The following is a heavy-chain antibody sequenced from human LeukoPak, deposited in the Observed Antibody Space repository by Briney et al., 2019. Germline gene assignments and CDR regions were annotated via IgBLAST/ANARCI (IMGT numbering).Heavy chain of an antibody. CDR3: ARDREWPEDAFDI. CDR2: IIPIFGTA. CDR1: GGTFSSYA. V-gene: IGHV1-69*05. J-gene: IGHJ3*02. D-gene: IGHD2-8*01. Sequence: ASVKVSCKASGGTFSSYAISWVRQAPGQGLEWMGGIIPIFGTANYAQKFQGRVTITTDESTSTAYMELSSLRSEDTAVYYCARDREWPEDAFDIWGQGTVVTVSS.